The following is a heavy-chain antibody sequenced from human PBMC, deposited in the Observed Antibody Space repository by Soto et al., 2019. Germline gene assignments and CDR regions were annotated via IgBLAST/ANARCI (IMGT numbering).Heavy chain of an antibody. J-gene: IGHJ4*02. CDR1: GDSISSYY. CDR3: AREYTEIVDGPTPFYFDY. Sequence: SETLSLTCSVSGDSISSYYWSWIRQSAGKGLEWIGRTYITGDTNYNPSLKSRVTMSLGTSKNQLSLKLRSVTAADTAVYYCAREYTEIVDGPTPFYFDYWGQLPPVTVS. CDR2: TYITGDT. V-gene: IGHV4-4*07. D-gene: IGHD6-19*01.